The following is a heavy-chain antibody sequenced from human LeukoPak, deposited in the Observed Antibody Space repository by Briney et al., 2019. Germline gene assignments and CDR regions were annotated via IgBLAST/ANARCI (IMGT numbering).Heavy chain of an antibody. CDR3: ARDRYYYDSSGYYWDY. Sequence: GGSLKLSCAASGFTFSSYPMSWVRQAPGKGLEWVSAISGSGGSTYYADSVKGRFTISRDNSKNTLYLQMNSLRAEDTAVYYCARDRYYYDSSGYYWDYWGQGTLVTASS. CDR1: GFTFSSYP. J-gene: IGHJ4*02. CDR2: ISGSGGST. V-gene: IGHV3-23*01. D-gene: IGHD3-22*01.